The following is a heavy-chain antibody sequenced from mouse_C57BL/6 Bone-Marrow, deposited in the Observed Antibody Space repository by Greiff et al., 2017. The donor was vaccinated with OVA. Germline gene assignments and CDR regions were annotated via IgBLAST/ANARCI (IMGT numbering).Heavy chain of an antibody. CDR1: GFTFTDYY. J-gene: IGHJ1*03. V-gene: IGHV1-36*01. CDR3: AREGDYYGSSYWYFDV. Sequence: VHVKQSGPVLVKPGPSVKISCKASGFTFTDYYMHWVKQSHGKSLEWIGLVYPYNGGTSYNQKFKGKATLTVDTSSSTAYMELNSLTSEDSAVYYCAREGDYYGSSYWYFDVWGTGTTVTVSS. CDR2: VYPYNGGT. D-gene: IGHD1-1*01.